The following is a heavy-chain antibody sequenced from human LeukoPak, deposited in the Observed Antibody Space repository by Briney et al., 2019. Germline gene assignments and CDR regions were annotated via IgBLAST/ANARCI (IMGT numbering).Heavy chain of an antibody. Sequence: GESLKISCKGSGYSFTSYWIGWVRQMPGKGLEWMGIIYPGDSDTRYSPSFQGQVTISADKSISTAYLQWSSLKASDTAMYYWARHPIPKKYCSGGSCYDNYFDYWGQGTLVTVSS. CDR1: GYSFTSYW. CDR3: ARHPIPKKYCSGGSCYDNYFDY. D-gene: IGHD2-15*01. CDR2: IYPGDSDT. J-gene: IGHJ4*02. V-gene: IGHV5-51*01.